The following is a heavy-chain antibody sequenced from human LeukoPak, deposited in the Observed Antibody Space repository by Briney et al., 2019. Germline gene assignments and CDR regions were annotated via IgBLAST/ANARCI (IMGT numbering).Heavy chain of an antibody. CDR3: DVSDYDLHYFDY. J-gene: IGHJ4*02. V-gene: IGHV4-39*01. Sequence: SETLSPTCTVSGGSISSSSYYWGWIRQPPGKGLEWIGSIYYSGSTYYNPSLKSRVTISVDTSKNQFSLKLSSVTAADTAVYYCDVSDYDLHYFDYWGQGTLVTVSS. CDR1: GGSISSSSYY. D-gene: IGHD3-16*01. CDR2: IYYSGST.